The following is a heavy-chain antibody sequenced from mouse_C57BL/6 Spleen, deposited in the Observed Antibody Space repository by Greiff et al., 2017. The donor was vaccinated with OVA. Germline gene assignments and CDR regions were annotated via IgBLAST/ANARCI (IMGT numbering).Heavy chain of an antibody. CDR2: INPNNGGT. V-gene: IGHV1-26*01. D-gene: IGHD2-3*01. CDR3: ARIYDGYYFDY. J-gene: IGHJ2*01. Sequence: VQLHQSGPELVKPGASVKISCKASGYTFTDYYMNWVKQSHGKSLEWIGDINPNNGGTSYNQKFKGKATLTVDKSSSTAYMELRSLTSEDSAVYYCARIYDGYYFDYWGQGTTLTVSS. CDR1: GYTFTDYY.